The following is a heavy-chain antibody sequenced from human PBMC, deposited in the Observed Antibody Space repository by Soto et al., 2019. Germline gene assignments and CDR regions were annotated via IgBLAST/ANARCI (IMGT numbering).Heavy chain of an antibody. CDR2: IGTAGDI. J-gene: IGHJ4*02. Sequence: EVQLVESGGGLVQPGGSLRLSCAASGFTFSAYDMHWVRQVTGKGLEWVSTIGTAGDIYYSDSVKGRFTISREIAQTSVYLQMNSLSAEDTAVYYCARGIQLWSLPGYWGQGTLVTVSS. CDR3: ARGIQLWSLPGY. V-gene: IGHV3-13*01. D-gene: IGHD5-18*01. CDR1: GFTFSAYD.